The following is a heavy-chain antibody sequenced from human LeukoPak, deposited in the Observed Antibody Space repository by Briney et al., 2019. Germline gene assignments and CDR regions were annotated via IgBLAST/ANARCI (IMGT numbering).Heavy chain of an antibody. CDR1: GFTFSSYS. V-gene: IGHV3-48*04. D-gene: IGHD3-10*01. J-gene: IGHJ6*02. CDR2: ISSSSSTI. Sequence: GGSLRLSCAASGFTFSSYSMNWVRQAPGKGLEWVSYISSSSSTIYYADSVKGRFTISRDNAKNSLYLQMNSLRAEDTAVYYCAREVGTPPQGMDVWGQGTTVTVSS. CDR3: AREVGTPPQGMDV.